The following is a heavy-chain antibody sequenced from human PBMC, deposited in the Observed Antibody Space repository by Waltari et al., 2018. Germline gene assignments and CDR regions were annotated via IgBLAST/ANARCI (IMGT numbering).Heavy chain of an antibody. J-gene: IGHJ4*02. CDR1: GGTLSTYA. CDR2: IIRIVGTT. CDR3: ARNTYYYDNSGHYVFDY. Sequence: QVQLVQSGAEVKKPGSSVKVSCKDSGGTLSTYAISWVRQAPGQGLEWMGGIIRIVGTTNYAQKFQGRVTITADESTSTAYMELSSLRSEDTAVYYCARNTYYYDNSGHYVFDYWGQGTLVTVSS. V-gene: IGHV1-69*01. D-gene: IGHD3-22*01.